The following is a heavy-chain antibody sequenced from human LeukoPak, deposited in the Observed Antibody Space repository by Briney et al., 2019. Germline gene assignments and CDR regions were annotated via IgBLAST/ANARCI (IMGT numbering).Heavy chain of an antibody. CDR3: TTDLGTYYHGSQRLIPIDY. D-gene: IGHD3-10*01. J-gene: IGHJ4*02. Sequence: PGGSLRLSCVDSGFTFTNAWMSWVRQAPGKGLEWIGRIKSKTDGETTNYAEPVRGRFTISRDDSKSAVCLQMSSLKIEDTAVYYCTTDLGTYYHGSQRLIPIDYWGQGTLVTVSS. CDR1: GFTFTNAW. V-gene: IGHV3-15*01. CDR2: IKSKTDGETT.